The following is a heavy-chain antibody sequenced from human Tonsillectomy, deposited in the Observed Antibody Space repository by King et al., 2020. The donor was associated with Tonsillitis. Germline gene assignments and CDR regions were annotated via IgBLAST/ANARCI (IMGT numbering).Heavy chain of an antibody. CDR1: GFTFSSYS. V-gene: IGHV3-21*01. D-gene: IGHD5-18*01. CDR2: ISTGSSYI. J-gene: IGHJ2*01. Sequence: VQLVESGGGLVKPGGSLRLPCAASGFTFSSYSMNWVRQAPGKGLEWVSSISTGSSYIYYADSVKGRFTISRDNAKDSLFLQMNSLRAEDTAVYYCARSLGQRGGYSYGKNWYFDLWGRGTLVTVSS. CDR3: ARSLGQRGGYSYGKNWYFDL.